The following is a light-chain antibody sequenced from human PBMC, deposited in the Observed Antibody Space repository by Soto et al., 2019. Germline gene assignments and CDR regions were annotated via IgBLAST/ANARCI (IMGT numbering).Light chain of an antibody. J-gene: IGLJ3*02. V-gene: IGLV2-11*01. CDR3: CSYAGSYTGV. CDR1: SSDIGAYNY. CDR2: DVT. Sequence: QSALTQPRSVSGSPGQSVSISGTGTSSDIGAYNYVSWYQHHPGKAPKLIINDVTNRPSGVPDRFSGSKSGNTASLTISGLQAEDEADYYCCSYAGSYTGVFGGGTKLTVL.